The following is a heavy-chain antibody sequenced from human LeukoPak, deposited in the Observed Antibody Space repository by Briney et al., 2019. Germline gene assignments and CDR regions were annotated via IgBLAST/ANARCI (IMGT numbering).Heavy chain of an antibody. V-gene: IGHV3-23*01. CDR2: ISGSGGST. Sequence: AGGSLRLSCAASGFTFSSYAMSWVRQAPGKGLEWVSAISGSGGSTYYADSVKGRFTISRDNSKNTLYLQMNSLRAEDTAVYYCAKDHLIDIAAAKGRVGAAWFDPWGQGTLVTVSS. CDR3: AKDHLIDIAAAKGRVGAAWFDP. J-gene: IGHJ5*02. D-gene: IGHD6-13*01. CDR1: GFTFSSYA.